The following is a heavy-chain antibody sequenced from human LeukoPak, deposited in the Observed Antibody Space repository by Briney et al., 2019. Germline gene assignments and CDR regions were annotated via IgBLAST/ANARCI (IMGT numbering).Heavy chain of an antibody. D-gene: IGHD1-14*01. CDR1: GFTFSSYA. Sequence: GRSLRLSCAASGFTFSSYAMHWVRQAPGKGLEWVANINRDESEKYCVDSVKGRFTISRDNAKNSLYLQMNSLRAEDTAVYYCARDRAIYSKPPENWFDPWGQGTLVTVSS. J-gene: IGHJ5*02. CDR2: INRDESEK. V-gene: IGHV3-7*01. CDR3: ARDRAIYSKPPENWFDP.